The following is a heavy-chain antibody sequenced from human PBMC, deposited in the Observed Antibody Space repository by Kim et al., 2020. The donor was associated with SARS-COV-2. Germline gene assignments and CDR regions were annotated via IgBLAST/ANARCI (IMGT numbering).Heavy chain of an antibody. CDR1: GFTFSSYG. J-gene: IGHJ4*02. CDR3: ARDGVPAAIAGVLDY. CDR2: ISYDGSNK. V-gene: IGHV3-33*05. D-gene: IGHD2-2*01. Sequence: GGSLRLSCAASGFTFSSYGMHCVRQAPGKGLEWVAVISYDGSNKYYADSVKGRFTISRDNSKNTLYLQMNSLRAEDTAVYYCARDGVPAAIAGVLDYWGQGTLVTVSS.